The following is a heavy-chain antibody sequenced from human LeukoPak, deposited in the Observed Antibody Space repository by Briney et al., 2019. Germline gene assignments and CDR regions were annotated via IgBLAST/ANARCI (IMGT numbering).Heavy chain of an antibody. V-gene: IGHV1-8*01. CDR1: GYTFTSYD. Sequence: ASVKVSFTASGYTFTSYDINWVRQATGQGLEWMGWMNPNSGNTGYAQKFQGRVTMTRNTSISTAYMELSSLRSEDTAVYYCARGDSSSSWLFNYYYYYGMDVWGQGTTVTVSS. D-gene: IGHD6-13*01. CDR3: ARGDSSSSWLFNYYYYYGMDV. CDR2: MNPNSGNT. J-gene: IGHJ6*02.